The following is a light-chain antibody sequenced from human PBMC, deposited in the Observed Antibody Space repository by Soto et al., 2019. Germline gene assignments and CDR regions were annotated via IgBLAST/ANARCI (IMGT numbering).Light chain of an antibody. CDR1: QDITNY. J-gene: IGKJ4*01. CDR2: AAS. CDR3: PQPCTLPVS. V-gene: IGKV1-39*01. Sequence: EIQMTQSPSSLSASVGDRVTITCQASQDITNYLNWYQQKLGKAPKLLIYAASTLQSGVPSRFSGSGSGTHVSIVISRLQREDVGTSYCPQPCTLPVSFCAGTKLDMK.